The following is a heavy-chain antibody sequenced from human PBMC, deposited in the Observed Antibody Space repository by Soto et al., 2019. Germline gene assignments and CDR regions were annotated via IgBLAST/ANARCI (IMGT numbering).Heavy chain of an antibody. J-gene: IGHJ4*02. CDR2: TSGSGGST. Sequence: EVQLLETGGGLVQPGGSLRLSCAASGFTFSSYAMRWVRQAPGKGLDWVATTSGSGGSTFYADSVKGRFTISRDNSKNTLYLQMNSLRAEDTAVYYCAKDFLYSNSLPFYFHYWGQGTLVTVSS. V-gene: IGHV3-23*01. CDR3: AKDFLYSNSLPFYFHY. CDR1: GFTFSSYA. D-gene: IGHD4-4*01.